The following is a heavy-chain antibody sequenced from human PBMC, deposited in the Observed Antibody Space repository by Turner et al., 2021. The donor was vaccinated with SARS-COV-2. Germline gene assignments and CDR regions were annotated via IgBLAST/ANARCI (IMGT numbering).Heavy chain of an antibody. CDR3: ATTLVTLIGDWYFDL. D-gene: IGHD3-22*01. V-gene: IGHV1-24*01. CDR1: GYTLTELS. Sequence: QVQLVQSGAEVKKPGASAKVSCKVSGYTLTELSMHWVRQAPGKGLEWMGGFDPEDGETIYAQKFQGRVTMTEDTSTYTAYMELGSLRSEDTAVYYCATTLVTLIGDWYFDLWGRGTLVTVSS. CDR2: FDPEDGET. J-gene: IGHJ2*01.